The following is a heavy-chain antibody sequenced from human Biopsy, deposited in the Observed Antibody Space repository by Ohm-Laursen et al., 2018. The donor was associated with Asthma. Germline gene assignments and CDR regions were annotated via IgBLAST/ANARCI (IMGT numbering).Heavy chain of an antibody. J-gene: IGHJ6*02. CDR2: LIPVMGTA. CDR3: ARGYSGTDRIVYYYSGMEV. Sequence: ASVTVSCKASGDSLGFFINYAISWERQAPRQGLEWMGGLIPVMGTADYAPMFEVIVTITADESTSTAYLELTSLRFEDTAVYYCARGYSGTDRIVYYYSGMEVWGQRTTVTVSS. CDR1: GDSLGFFINYA. D-gene: IGHD5-12*01. V-gene: IGHV1-69*13.